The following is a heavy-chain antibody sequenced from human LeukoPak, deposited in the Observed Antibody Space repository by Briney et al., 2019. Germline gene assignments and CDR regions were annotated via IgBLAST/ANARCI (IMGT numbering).Heavy chain of an antibody. D-gene: IGHD5-12*01. CDR2: IKSKTNDETT. CDR1: GFTFTNAW. CDR3: TAGTGYSDHDY. V-gene: IGHV3-15*01. J-gene: IGHJ4*02. Sequence: PGGSLRLSCAASGFTFTNAWMSWVRQAPGKGLEWVGRIKSKTNDETTDYAAPVKGRFTISRDDSKNTLYLQMNSLKTEDTAVYYCTAGTGYSDHDYWGQGTLVTVSS.